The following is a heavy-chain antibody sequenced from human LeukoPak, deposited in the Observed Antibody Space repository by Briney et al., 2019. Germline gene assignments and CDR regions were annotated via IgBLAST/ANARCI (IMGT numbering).Heavy chain of an antibody. CDR2: ILPILGTV. CDR1: GDTFNRYA. Sequence: SVKVSFKASGDTFNRYAITWVRQAPGQGLEWMGGILPILGTVNYAQKFQGRVTITTEASTRTAYLESSSLSSDDTAVYYCATAQIYCGGNSCYDAFFDCWGQGTRVTASS. D-gene: IGHD2-21*01. CDR3: ATAQIYCGGNSCYDAFFDC. J-gene: IGHJ4*02. V-gene: IGHV1-69*05.